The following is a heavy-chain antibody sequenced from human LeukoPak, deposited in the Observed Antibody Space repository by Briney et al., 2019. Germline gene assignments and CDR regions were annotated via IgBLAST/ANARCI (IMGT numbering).Heavy chain of an antibody. CDR2: ISSSSSTI. Sequence: GGSLRLSCAASGFTFSSYSMNWVRQAPGKGLEWVSYISSSSSTIYYADSVKGRFTISRDNSKNTLYLQMNSLRAEDTAVYYCARRSGIAVAGAFDYWGQGTLVTVSS. D-gene: IGHD6-19*01. CDR1: GFTFSSYS. CDR3: ARRSGIAVAGAFDY. J-gene: IGHJ4*02. V-gene: IGHV3-48*01.